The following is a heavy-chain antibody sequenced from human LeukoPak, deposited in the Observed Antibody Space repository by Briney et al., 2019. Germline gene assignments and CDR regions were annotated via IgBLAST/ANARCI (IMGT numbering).Heavy chain of an antibody. CDR3: AKQEWLLPYFDY. CDR1: GFTFSSYA. V-gene: IGHV3-23*01. J-gene: IGHJ4*02. Sequence: GGSLRLSCVASGFTFSSYAMSWVRQVPGKGLEWVSAISGSGGSTYYADSVKGRFTISRDNSKNTLYLQMNSLRAEDTAVYYCAKQEWLLPYFDYWGQGTLVTVSS. D-gene: IGHD3-3*01. CDR2: ISGSGGST.